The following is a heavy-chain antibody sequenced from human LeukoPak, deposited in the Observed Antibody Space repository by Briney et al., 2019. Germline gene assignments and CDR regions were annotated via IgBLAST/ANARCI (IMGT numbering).Heavy chain of an antibody. CDR2: VDPEDGET. D-gene: IGHD4-23*01. CDR3: ATAVATTEIDY. CDR1: GYTFADYY. J-gene: IGHJ4*02. V-gene: IGHV1-69-2*01. Sequence: ASVKVSCKVSGYTFADYYMHWVQQAPGKGLEWMGLVDPEDGETIYAEKFQGRVTITADTSTDTAYMELSSLRSEDTAVYYCATAVATTEIDYWGQGTLVTVSS.